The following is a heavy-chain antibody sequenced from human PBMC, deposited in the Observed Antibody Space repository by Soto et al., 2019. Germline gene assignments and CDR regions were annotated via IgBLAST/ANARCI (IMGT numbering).Heavy chain of an antibody. CDR3: GRGGGIRIYYGMDV. Sequence: QVQLQESGPGLVKPSGTLSLTCAVSGGSISTSNWWSWVRQPPGKGLEWIGEIYHSGSTNYNPSLKRRFTILVDKSKNHFSRRLSSVTAADTAVYYRGRGGGIRIYYGMDVWGQGTTVSVSS. CDR2: IYHSGST. J-gene: IGHJ6*02. V-gene: IGHV4-4*02. CDR1: GGSISTSNW. D-gene: IGHD1-20*01.